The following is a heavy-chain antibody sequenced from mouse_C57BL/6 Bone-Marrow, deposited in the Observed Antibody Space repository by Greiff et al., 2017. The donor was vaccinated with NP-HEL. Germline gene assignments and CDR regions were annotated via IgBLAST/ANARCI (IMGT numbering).Heavy chain of an antibody. D-gene: IGHD1-1*01. CDR1: GFTFSDYY. CDR3: ARANGRSDFFYAMDY. Sequence: EVQLVESGGGLVQPGGSLKLSCAASGFTFSDYYMYWVRQTPEKRLEWVAYISNGGGSTDYPDTVKGRFTISRDNAKNTLYLQMSRLKSEDTAMYYCARANGRSDFFYAMDYWGQGTSVTVSS. J-gene: IGHJ4*01. CDR2: ISNGGGST. V-gene: IGHV5-12*01.